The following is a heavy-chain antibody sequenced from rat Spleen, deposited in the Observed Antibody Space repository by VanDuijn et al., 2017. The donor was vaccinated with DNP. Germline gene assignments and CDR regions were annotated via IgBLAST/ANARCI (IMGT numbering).Heavy chain of an antibody. V-gene: IGHV5-25*01. D-gene: IGHD1-5*01. CDR3: TIDSYNSPFAY. CDR1: GFTFSDYY. J-gene: IGHJ3*01. Sequence: EVQLVESGGGLVQPGRSLKLSCVASGFTFSDYYMAWVRQAPTKGLEWVATITTSGNTYYRDSVKGRFTVSRDYAKSTLYLQMHSLRSEDTATYYCTIDSYNSPFAYWGQGTLVTVSS. CDR2: ITTSGNT.